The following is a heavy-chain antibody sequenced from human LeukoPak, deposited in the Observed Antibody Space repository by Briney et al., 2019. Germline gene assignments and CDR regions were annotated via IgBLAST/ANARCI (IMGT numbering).Heavy chain of an antibody. CDR3: ASLDYDFWLRDAFDI. J-gene: IGHJ3*02. Sequence: SVKVSCKASGGTFSSYAISWVRQAPGQGLEWMGGIIPIFGTANYAQKFQGRVTITADESTSTAYMELSSLRSEDTAVYYCASLDYDFWLRDAFDIWGQGTMVTVSS. V-gene: IGHV1-69*13. CDR2: IIPIFGTA. D-gene: IGHD3-3*01. CDR1: GGTFSSYA.